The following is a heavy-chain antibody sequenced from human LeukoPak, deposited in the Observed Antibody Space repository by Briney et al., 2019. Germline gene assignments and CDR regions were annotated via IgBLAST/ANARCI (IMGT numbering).Heavy chain of an antibody. CDR2: IYYSGST. CDR1: GGSISSSSYY. V-gene: IGHV4-39*01. CDR3: AISGVTHGK. J-gene: IGHJ4*02. Sequence: SETLSLTCTVSGGSISSSSYYWGWIRQPPGKGLEWIGSIYYSGSTYYNPSLKSRVTISVDTSKNQFSLKLSSVTAADTAVYYCAISGVTHGKWGQGTLVTVSS. D-gene: IGHD2-21*02.